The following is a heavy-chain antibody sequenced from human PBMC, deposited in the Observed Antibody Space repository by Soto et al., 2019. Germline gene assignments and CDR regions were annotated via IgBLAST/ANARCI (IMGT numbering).Heavy chain of an antibody. V-gene: IGHV4-61*01. Sequence: LSLTCTVSGDSVTSVSDYWSWIRQPPGKGLEWIGYIYYSGSADYNPSLGSRVTISIDTSKNQFSLKLTSVTAADTAVYYCARGVGFGYYYYHMDLWGQGTPVTVYS. CDR3: ARGVGFGYYYYHMDL. J-gene: IGHJ6*02. D-gene: IGHD3-10*01. CDR2: IYYSGSA. CDR1: GDSVTSVSDY.